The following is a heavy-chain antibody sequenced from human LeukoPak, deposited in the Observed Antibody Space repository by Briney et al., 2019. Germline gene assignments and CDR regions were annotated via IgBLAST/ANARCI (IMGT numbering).Heavy chain of an antibody. J-gene: IGHJ5*01. V-gene: IGHV4-34*01. Sequence: PSETLSLSCAGYDESFSGYYWSWIRQPPGKGLEWIGEINDSGSTNYNPSLKSRVTISVDTSKNQFSLKLSSVTAADTAVYYCARGKDCDYVGGSYRSFDCWGQGSLVTVSS. CDR3: ARGKDCDYVGGSYRSFDC. D-gene: IGHD3-16*02. CDR1: DESFSGYY. CDR2: INDSGST.